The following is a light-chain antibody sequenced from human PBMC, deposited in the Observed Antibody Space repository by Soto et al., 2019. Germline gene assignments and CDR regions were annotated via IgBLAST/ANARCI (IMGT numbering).Light chain of an antibody. J-gene: IGLJ2*01. Sequence: QAVVTQEPSLTVSPGGTVTLTCAASTGAVTSGYYPNWFQQKPGQAPRALIYSTSNTHSWTPARFSGSLLGGTAALTLSGVQPEAEADYYCLLYSGGPLVFGGGTKLTVL. CDR3: LLYSGGPLV. CDR1: TGAVTSGYY. V-gene: IGLV7-43*01. CDR2: STS.